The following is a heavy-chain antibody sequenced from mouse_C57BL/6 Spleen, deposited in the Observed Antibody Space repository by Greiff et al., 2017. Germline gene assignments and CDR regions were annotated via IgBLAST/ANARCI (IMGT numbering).Heavy chain of an antibody. V-gene: IGHV1-55*01. J-gene: IGHJ4*01. D-gene: IGHD3-1*01. CDR3: ARWVSGYAMDY. CDR2: IYPGSGST. Sequence: QVQLQQPGAELVKPGASVKMSCKASGYTFTSYWITWVKQRPGQGLEWIGDIYPGSGSTNYNEKFKSKDTLTVDTSSSTAYMQLSSLTSEDSAVYYCARWVSGYAMDYWGQGTSVTVSS. CDR1: GYTFTSYW.